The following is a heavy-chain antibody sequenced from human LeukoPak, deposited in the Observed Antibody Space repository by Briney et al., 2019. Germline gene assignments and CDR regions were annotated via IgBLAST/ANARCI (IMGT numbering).Heavy chain of an antibody. CDR2: ISGSGGST. V-gene: IGHV3-23*01. D-gene: IGHD3-22*01. Sequence: PGGSVRLSCAASGFTFSSYAMSWVRQAPGKGLEWVSAISGSGGSTYYADSVKGRFTISRDNSKNTLYLQMNSLRAEDTAVYYCAKDQYYDSSGYYYGDAFDIWGQGTMVTVSS. CDR3: AKDQYYDSSGYYYGDAFDI. J-gene: IGHJ3*02. CDR1: GFTFSSYA.